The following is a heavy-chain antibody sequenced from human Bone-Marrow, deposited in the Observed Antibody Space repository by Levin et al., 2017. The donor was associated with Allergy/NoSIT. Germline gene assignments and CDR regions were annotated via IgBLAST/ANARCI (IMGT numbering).Heavy chain of an antibody. CDR2: IYHNGIT. CDR3: ARSPDCTTTSCFSLFDY. CDR1: GASVSGADYY. D-gene: IGHD2-2*01. Sequence: SEILSLTCTVSGASVSGADYYWSWIRQPPGTGLEWVGYIYHNGITFYSPSLKSRLTISLDTSKNHFSLNLNSVTAADTAVYYCARSPDCTTTSCFSLFDYWGQGALVTVSS. V-gene: IGHV4-30-4*01. J-gene: IGHJ4*02.